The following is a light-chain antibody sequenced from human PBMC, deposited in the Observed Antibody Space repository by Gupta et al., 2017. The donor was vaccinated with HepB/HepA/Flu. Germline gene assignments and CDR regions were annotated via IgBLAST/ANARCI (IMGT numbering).Light chain of an antibody. V-gene: IGLV1-40*01. J-gene: IGLJ2*01. Sequence: SQLTQPPSVSGAPGQRVTIPCTGSTTNIGAGNVVHWYQQLPGTAPKLLIYGNTNRPSGIPDRFSGSKSGTSASLAITGLQAGDEADYYCQSYDSSLSGVVFGGGTKLTVL. CDR1: TTNIGAGNV. CDR2: GNT. CDR3: QSYDSSLSGVV.